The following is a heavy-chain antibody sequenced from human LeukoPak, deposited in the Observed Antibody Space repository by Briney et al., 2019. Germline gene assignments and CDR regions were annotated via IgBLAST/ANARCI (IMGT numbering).Heavy chain of an antibody. CDR1: GFTLSSYG. J-gene: IGHJ4*02. Sequence: GGSLRLSCAVSGFTLSSYGMHWVRQAPGKGLEWVAIIRYDGSYKYYADSVKGRFTISRDNAKNSLYLQMNSLRAEDTAVYHCARALIGDYDKLDYWGQGTLVTVSS. CDR3: ARALIGDYDKLDY. V-gene: IGHV3-30*02. D-gene: IGHD4-17*01. CDR2: IRYDGSYK.